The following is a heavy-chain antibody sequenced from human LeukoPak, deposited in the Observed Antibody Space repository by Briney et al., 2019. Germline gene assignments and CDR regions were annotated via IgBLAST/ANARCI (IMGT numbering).Heavy chain of an antibody. Sequence: PGRSLRLSCAASGFTFSDYYMSWIRQAPGKGLEWVSYISSSGSTIYYADSVKGRFTISRDNAKNSLYLQINSLRAEDTAVYYCASRGSSSWPIFDYWGQGTLVTVSS. CDR2: ISSSGSTI. V-gene: IGHV3-11*01. J-gene: IGHJ4*02. CDR3: ASRGSSSWPIFDY. D-gene: IGHD6-13*01. CDR1: GFTFSDYY.